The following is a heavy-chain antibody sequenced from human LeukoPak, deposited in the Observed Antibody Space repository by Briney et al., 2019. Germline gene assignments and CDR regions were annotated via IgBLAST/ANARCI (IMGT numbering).Heavy chain of an antibody. J-gene: IGHJ6*02. V-gene: IGHV1-58*01. Sequence: SVKVSCKASGFTFTSSAVQWVRQARGQRLGWIGWIVVGSGNTNYAQKFQERVTITRDMSTSTAYMELSSLRSEDTAVYYCAAETQDIVVVPAALDVWGQGTTVTVSS. D-gene: IGHD2-2*01. CDR2: IVVGSGNT. CDR1: GFTFTSSA. CDR3: AAETQDIVVVPAALDV.